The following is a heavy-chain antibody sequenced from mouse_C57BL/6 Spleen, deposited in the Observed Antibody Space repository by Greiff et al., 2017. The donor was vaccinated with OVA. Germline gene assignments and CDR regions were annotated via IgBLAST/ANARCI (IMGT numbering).Heavy chain of an antibody. CDR2: IYPGSGST. CDR3: ARQRYYDYVPDY. J-gene: IGHJ2*01. CDR1: GYTFTSYW. D-gene: IGHD2-4*01. Sequence: QVQLQQPGAELVKPGASVKMSCKASGYTFTSYWITWVKQRPGQGLEWIGDIYPGSGSTNYNEKFKSKATLTVDTSSSTAYMQLSSLTSEDSAVYYCARQRYYDYVPDYWGQGTTLTVSS. V-gene: IGHV1-55*01.